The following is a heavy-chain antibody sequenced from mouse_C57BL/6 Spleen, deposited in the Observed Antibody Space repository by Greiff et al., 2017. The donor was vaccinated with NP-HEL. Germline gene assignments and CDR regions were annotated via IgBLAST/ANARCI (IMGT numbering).Heavy chain of an antibody. CDR3: ARSRCSTHERYYFDY. CDR2: INPSSGYT. Sequence: VQLQQSGAELAKPGASVKLSCKASGYTFTSYWMHWVKQRPGQGLEWIGYINPSSGYTKYNQKFKDKATLTADKSYSTAYMQLSSLTYEVSAGYYCARSRCSTHERYYFDYWGQGTTLTVSS. J-gene: IGHJ2*01. CDR1: GYTFTSYW. D-gene: IGHD1-1*01. V-gene: IGHV1-7*01.